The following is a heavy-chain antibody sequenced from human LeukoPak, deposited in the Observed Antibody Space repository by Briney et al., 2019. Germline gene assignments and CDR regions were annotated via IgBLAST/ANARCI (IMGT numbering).Heavy chain of an antibody. CDR1: GGTFSSYA. J-gene: IGHJ4*02. D-gene: IGHD3-10*01. Sequence: SSVKVSCKASGGTFSSYAISWVRQAPGQGLEWMGRIIPILGIANYAQNFQGRVTITADKSTSTAYMELSSLRSEDTAVYYCARAGYGSGSYVPDYWGQGTLVTVSS. CDR2: IIPILGIA. V-gene: IGHV1-69*04. CDR3: ARAGYGSGSYVPDY.